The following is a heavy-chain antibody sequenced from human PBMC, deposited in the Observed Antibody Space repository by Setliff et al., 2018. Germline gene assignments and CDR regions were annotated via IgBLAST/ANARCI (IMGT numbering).Heavy chain of an antibody. J-gene: IGHJ6*03. CDR1: GGTFSNYG. CDR2: TIPLFGTT. V-gene: IGHV1-69*05. Sequence: SVKVSCKASGGTFSNYGVSWVRQAPGQGLEWMGGTIPLFGTTDYARKFHGRVTIITDESTSTAYMELSRLTSDDTAVYYCAREGVDTRSSTDYRYYMDVWGQGTTVTVSS. CDR3: AREGVDTRSSTDYRYYMDV. D-gene: IGHD2-15*01.